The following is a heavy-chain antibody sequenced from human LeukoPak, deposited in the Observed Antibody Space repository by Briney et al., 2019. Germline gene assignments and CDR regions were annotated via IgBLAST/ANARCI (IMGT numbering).Heavy chain of an antibody. V-gene: IGHV3-9*01. CDR2: ISWNSGSI. J-gene: IGHJ4*02. Sequence: GGSLRLSCAASGFTFDDYAMHWVRQAPGKGLEWVSGISWNSGSIGYADSVKGRFTISRDNAKNSLYLQMNSLRAEDTAVYYCARDRRTIFGVVTNFDYWGQGTLVTVSS. CDR1: GFTFDDYA. D-gene: IGHD3-3*01. CDR3: ARDRRTIFGVVTNFDY.